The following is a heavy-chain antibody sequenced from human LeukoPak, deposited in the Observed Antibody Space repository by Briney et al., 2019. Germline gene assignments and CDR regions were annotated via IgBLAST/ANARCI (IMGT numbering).Heavy chain of an antibody. Sequence: PGGSLTLSCTASGCTFSSCGMSWVRQAPGKGLESVSAISSSGGSTYYADSVKGRVTMCRDNSRNTLYLQMNSLRAEGTAVYYCAKGSAAAGTGIDPWGQGTLVTVSS. D-gene: IGHD6-13*01. CDR3: AKGSAAAGTGIDP. CDR1: GCTFSSCG. CDR2: ISSSGGST. V-gene: IGHV3-23*01. J-gene: IGHJ5*02.